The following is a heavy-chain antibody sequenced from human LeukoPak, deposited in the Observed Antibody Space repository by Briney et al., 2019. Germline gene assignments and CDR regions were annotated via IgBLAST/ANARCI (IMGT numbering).Heavy chain of an antibody. J-gene: IGHJ5*02. Sequence: AASVKVSCKASGNTFTDYYMQWVRQAPGQGLEWMGWINPNNGGTNYAQKFQGRVTMTRDTSISTAYMEVSWLRFDDTAVYYCARDLADPFAAAGRFDPWGQGTLVTVSS. V-gene: IGHV1-2*02. CDR2: INPNNGGT. CDR1: GNTFTDYY. D-gene: IGHD6-13*01. CDR3: ARDLADPFAAAGRFDP.